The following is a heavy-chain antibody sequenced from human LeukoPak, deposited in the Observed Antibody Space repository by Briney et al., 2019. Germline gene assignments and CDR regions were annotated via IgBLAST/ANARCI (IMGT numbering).Heavy chain of an antibody. Sequence: GSLRLSCAASGFTFISYSMNWVRQAPGKGLEWVSSISSSSSYIYYADSVKGRFTISRDNAENSLYLQMNSLRAEDTAVYYCARATYYYDSSGYPPWYYYYYMDVWGKGTTVTISS. J-gene: IGHJ6*03. CDR3: ARATYYYDSSGYPPWYYYYYMDV. V-gene: IGHV3-21*01. CDR1: GFTFISYS. CDR2: ISSSSSYI. D-gene: IGHD3-22*01.